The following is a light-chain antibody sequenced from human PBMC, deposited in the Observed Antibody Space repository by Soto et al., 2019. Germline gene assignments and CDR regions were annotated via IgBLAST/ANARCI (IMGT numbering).Light chain of an antibody. CDR3: QQRSNWPPT. J-gene: IGKJ5*01. CDR2: DAS. V-gene: IGKV3-11*01. Sequence: EIVVTQSPGALSLTPGERATLSCRASQSVSSRSLAWYQQKPGQAPRLLISDASNRATGIPARFSGSGSGTDFTLTISSLEPEDFAVYYCQQRSNWPPTFGQGTRLEIK. CDR1: QSVSSRS.